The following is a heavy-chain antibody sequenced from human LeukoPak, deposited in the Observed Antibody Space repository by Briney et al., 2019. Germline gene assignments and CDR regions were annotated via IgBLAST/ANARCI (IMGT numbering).Heavy chain of an antibody. CDR2: IYHTGST. J-gene: IGHJ4*02. V-gene: IGHV4-59*02. CDR1: GGSVSDYY. CDR3: ASRKLGNDY. D-gene: IGHD7-27*01. Sequence: PSETLSLTCTISGGSVSDYYWSWIRQSPGKGLEWIGYIYHTGSTSYSPSLKSRVTISADTSQNQFALKLSSVTAADTAVYICASRKLGNDYGGQGTLVTVS.